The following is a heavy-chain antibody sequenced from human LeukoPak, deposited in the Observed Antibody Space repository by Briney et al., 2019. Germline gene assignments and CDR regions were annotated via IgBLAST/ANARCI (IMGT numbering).Heavy chain of an antibody. V-gene: IGHV5-51*01. D-gene: IGHD2-15*01. CDR3: ARVAGGYYFDF. CDR2: IYPSDSDT. CDR1: GYSFTSYL. Sequence: GESLKISCRGSGYSFTSYLIAWVRQMPGKGLEWMGIIYPSDSDTRYSPSLQGQVTISADKSISTAYLQWSSLKASDTAIYYCARVAGGYYFDFWGQGALVTVSS. J-gene: IGHJ4*02.